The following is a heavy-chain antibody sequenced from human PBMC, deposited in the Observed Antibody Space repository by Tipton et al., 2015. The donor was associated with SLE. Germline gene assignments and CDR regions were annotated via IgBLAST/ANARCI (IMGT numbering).Heavy chain of an antibody. CDR2: IYTSGST. V-gene: IGHV4-61*09. CDR3: ARGGSSWPFDY. Sequence: TLSLTCTVSSGSISGGSYYWNWIRQPAGKGLEWIGYIYTSGSTNYNPSLKSRVTISVETAKNQFSLKLSSVTAADTAVYYCARGGSSWPFDYWGQGTLVTVSS. D-gene: IGHD6-13*01. CDR1: SGSISGGSYY. J-gene: IGHJ4*02.